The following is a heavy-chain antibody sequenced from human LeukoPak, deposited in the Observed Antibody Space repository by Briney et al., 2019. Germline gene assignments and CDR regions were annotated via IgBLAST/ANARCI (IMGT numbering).Heavy chain of an antibody. D-gene: IGHD6-19*01. Sequence: GGSLRLSCAASGFTFRGYAMTWVRQAPGKGLEWVSGIAGDGSSTFYADSVKGRFTISRDNSKNTLYLQMNSLGVEDTAIYYCAKEPYSSVRVPEGWGQGTLVTVSS. CDR1: GFTFRGYA. CDR2: IAGDGSST. J-gene: IGHJ4*02. CDR3: AKEPYSSVRVPEG. V-gene: IGHV3-23*01.